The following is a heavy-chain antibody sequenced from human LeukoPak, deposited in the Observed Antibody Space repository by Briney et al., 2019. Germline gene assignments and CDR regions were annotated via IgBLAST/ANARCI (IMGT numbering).Heavy chain of an antibody. V-gene: IGHV4-4*07. Sequence: SETLSLTCTVSGGSISGYSWSWIRQSAAKGLEWIGRVYTSGNTNYNPSFKSRVTMSIDTSKKQFSLKLNSVTVADTAEYYCARDNPAGPWGQGTLVTVSS. CDR3: ARDNPAGP. J-gene: IGHJ5*02. CDR2: VYTSGNT. D-gene: IGHD1-14*01. CDR1: GGSISGYS.